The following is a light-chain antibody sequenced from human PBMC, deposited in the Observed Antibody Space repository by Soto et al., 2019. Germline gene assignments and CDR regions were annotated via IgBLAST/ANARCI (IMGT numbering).Light chain of an antibody. V-gene: IGKV3-20*01. J-gene: IGKJ1*01. CDR2: GAS. CDR3: QQYGSSGT. Sequence: EIVLTQSPGALSLSPGERATLSCRASQSVSRSYLAWYQQKPGQAPRLLIYGASSRATGIPERLSGSGSGTDFTLPISRLEPEDFAVYYCQQYGSSGTFGQGTKVDIK. CDR1: QSVSRSY.